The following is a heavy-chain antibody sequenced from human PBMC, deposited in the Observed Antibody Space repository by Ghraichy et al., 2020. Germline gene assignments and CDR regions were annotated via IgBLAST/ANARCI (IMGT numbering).Heavy chain of an antibody. Sequence: SETLSLTCTVSGGSISSYYWSWIRQPPGKGLEWVGYIYYSGSTNYNPSLKSRVTISVDTSKNQFSLKLSSVTAADTAVYYCARGPRYYDSGTYYKGSIYYAMDVWGQGTTVTVSS. D-gene: IGHD3-10*01. CDR1: GGSISSYY. V-gene: IGHV4-59*01. J-gene: IGHJ6*02. CDR2: IYYSGST. CDR3: ARGPRYYDSGTYYKGSIYYAMDV.